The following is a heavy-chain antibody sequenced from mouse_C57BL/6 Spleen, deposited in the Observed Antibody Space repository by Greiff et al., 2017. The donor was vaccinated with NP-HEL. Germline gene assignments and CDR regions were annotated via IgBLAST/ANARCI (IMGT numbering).Heavy chain of an antibody. CDR1: GYTFTSYW. CDR3: ARRGNYGAMDY. V-gene: IGHV1-64*01. D-gene: IGHD2-1*01. Sequence: QVQLKQPGAELVKPGASVKLSCKASGYTFTSYWMHWVKQRPGQGLEWIGMIHPTSGSTNYNEKFKSKATLTVDKSSSTAYMQLSSLTSEDSAVYYCARRGNYGAMDYWGQGTSVTVSS. J-gene: IGHJ4*01. CDR2: IHPTSGST.